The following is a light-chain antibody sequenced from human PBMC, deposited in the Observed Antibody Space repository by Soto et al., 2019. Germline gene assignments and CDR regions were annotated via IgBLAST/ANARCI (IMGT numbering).Light chain of an antibody. CDR3: QSYDRSLSYV. J-gene: IGLJ1*01. Sequence: QSVLTQPPSVSGAPGQRVTISCTGSSSNIGAGYDVHWYQQLPGTAPKLLIYGNINRPSGVPDRFSGSKSGTSASLAITGLKDEDEADYYCQSYDRSLSYVFGTETXV. V-gene: IGLV1-40*01. CDR1: SSNIGAGYD. CDR2: GNI.